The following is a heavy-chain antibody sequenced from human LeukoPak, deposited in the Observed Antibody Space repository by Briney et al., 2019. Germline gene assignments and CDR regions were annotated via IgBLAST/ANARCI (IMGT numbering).Heavy chain of an antibody. D-gene: IGHD6-19*01. CDR1: GFTVSSNY. J-gene: IGHJ5*02. V-gene: IGHV3-66*01. CDR3: ASKMEENAVAGSKGWFHP. Sequence: QPGRSLRLSCAASGFTVSSNYMSWVRQAPGKGLEWVSVIYSGGSTYYADSVKGRFTISRDNAKNTLYLRMNSLRADDTAVYYCASKMEENAVAGSKGWFHPWGQGTLVTVSS. CDR2: IYSGGST.